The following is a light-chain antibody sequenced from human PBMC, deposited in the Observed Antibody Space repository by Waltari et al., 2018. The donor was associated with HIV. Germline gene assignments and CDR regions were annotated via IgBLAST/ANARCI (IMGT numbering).Light chain of an antibody. CDR3: QAWDSSTANVV. CDR1: KLGDKY. V-gene: IGLV3-1*01. J-gene: IGLJ2*01. CDR2: QDS. Sequence: SYELTQPPSVSVSPGRTASITCSGDKLGDKYACWYQQKPGRSPVLVIYQDSKRPSGIPERFSGSNSGNTATLTISGTQAMDEADYYCQAWDSSTANVVFGGGTKLTVL.